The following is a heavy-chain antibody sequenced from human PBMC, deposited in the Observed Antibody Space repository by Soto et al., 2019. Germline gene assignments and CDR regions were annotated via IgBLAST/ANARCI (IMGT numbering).Heavy chain of an antibody. CDR3: ARDNSSGWYVWFDP. CDR2: ISYSGST. D-gene: IGHD6-19*01. Sequence: QVQLQESGPGLVKPSETLSLTCTVSGGSISSYYWSWIRQPPGKGLEWIGYISYSGSTNDNPSLKSSVTISVDTSKNQFSLKLSSVTAADTAVDYCARDNSSGWYVWFDPWGQGTLVTVSS. J-gene: IGHJ5*02. V-gene: IGHV4-59*01. CDR1: GGSISSYY.